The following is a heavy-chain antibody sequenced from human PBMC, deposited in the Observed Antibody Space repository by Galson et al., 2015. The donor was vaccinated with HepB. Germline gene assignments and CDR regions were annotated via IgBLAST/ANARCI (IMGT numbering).Heavy chain of an antibody. CDR3: ATVRYSGGPPSYYMDV. CDR2: IVPLQDSP. Sequence: SVKVSCKASGGTVRNYAFSWVRQAPGQGLEWMGGIVPLQDSPKFAEHFQDRVTITAVESTNTVVMDLRSLRSDDTGVYYCATVRYSGGPPSYYMDVWGNGTTVIVSS. V-gene: IGHV1-69*13. D-gene: IGHD1-26*01. J-gene: IGHJ6*03. CDR1: GGTVRNYA.